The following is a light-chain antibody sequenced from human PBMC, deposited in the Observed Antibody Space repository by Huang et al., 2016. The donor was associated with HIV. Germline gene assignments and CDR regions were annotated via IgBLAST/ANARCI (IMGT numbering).Light chain of an antibody. CDR3: MQALQTPLT. J-gene: IGKJ4*01. Sequence: DIVMTQSPLTLPVTPGEPASISCRSSQSLLDTNRHNYVDWYLQKPGQSPQLLIYLCSNRASGVPDRFSGSGSGTDFTLKISRVEAEDVGIYYCMQALQTPLTFGAGTKVEIK. CDR2: LCS. CDR1: QSLLDTNRHNY. V-gene: IGKV2-28*01.